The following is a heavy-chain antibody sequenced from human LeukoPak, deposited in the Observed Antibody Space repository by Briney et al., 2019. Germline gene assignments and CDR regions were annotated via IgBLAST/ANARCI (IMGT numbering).Heavy chain of an antibody. CDR1: GFTFRSYW. CDR3: ARGRAEEASMATAY. V-gene: IGHV3-74*01. D-gene: IGHD5-24*01. CDR2: ISPDGSTT. J-gene: IGHJ4*02. Sequence: GGSLRLSCAASGFTFRSYWMHWFRQPPGKGLVWVSHISPDGSTTNYADSVKGRLTISRDNAENTLYLQMVSLRAEDTAVYYCARGRAEEASMATAYWGQGALVTVSS.